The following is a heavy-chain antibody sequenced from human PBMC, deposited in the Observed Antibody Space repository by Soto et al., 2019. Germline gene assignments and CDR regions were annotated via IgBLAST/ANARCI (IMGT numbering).Heavy chain of an antibody. CDR1: GGTFSRYA. V-gene: IGHV1-69*13. CDR3: ARDMYYYDSSGYWAPLDY. D-gene: IGHD3-22*01. J-gene: IGHJ4*02. Sequence: SVKVSFKASGGTFSRYAISWLRQAPGQGLEWMGGIIPIFGTANYAQKFQGRVTITADESTSTAYMELSSLRSEDTAVYYCARDMYYYDSSGYWAPLDYWGQGTLVTSPQ. CDR2: IIPIFGTA.